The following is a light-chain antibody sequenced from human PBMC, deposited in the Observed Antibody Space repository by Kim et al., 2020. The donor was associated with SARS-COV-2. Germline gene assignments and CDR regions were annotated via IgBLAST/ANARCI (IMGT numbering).Light chain of an antibody. CDR2: AAS. V-gene: IGKV1-39*01. CDR3: QQSNRTPFT. Sequence: DVQMTQSPSSLSASVGDRVTITCRASQSISTYVNWYQQKPGKAPNLLIYAASSLQSGVPSRFSGSGSGTDFTLIISSLQPEDSASYYCQQSNRTPFTFGPGTKVDIK. J-gene: IGKJ3*01. CDR1: QSISTY.